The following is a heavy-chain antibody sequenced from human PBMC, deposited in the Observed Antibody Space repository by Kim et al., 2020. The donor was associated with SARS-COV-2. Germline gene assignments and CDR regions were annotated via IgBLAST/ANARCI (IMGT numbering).Heavy chain of an antibody. V-gene: IGHV4-59*09. CDR3: ARGVRGEEDWFDP. D-gene: IGHD3-10*01. Sequence: SHPPPKRRVTISVTTSKNQFSLQLSPVAAADTAVYYCARGVRGEEDWFDPWGQGTLVTVSS. J-gene: IGHJ5*02.